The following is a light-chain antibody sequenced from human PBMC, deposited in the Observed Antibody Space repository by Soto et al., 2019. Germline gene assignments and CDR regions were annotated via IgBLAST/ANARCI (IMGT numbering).Light chain of an antibody. CDR2: GAS. J-gene: IGKJ5*01. CDR1: QSVSSSY. CDR3: QQYRSLIT. Sequence: EIVMTQSPATLSVSPWERSTLSCRASQSVSSSYLAWYQQKPRQAPRLLIDGASSRATGIPDRFSGSGSGTDFTITISRLEPEDFAVYYCQQYRSLITFGQGTRLEIK. V-gene: IGKV3-20*01.